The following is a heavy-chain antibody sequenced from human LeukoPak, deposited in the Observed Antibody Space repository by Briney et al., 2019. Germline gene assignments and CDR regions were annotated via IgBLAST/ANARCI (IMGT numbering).Heavy chain of an antibody. D-gene: IGHD3-22*01. CDR1: GFIFRNYA. J-gene: IGHJ3*02. V-gene: IGHV3-23*01. CDR2: ISGSGGST. CDR3: AKGFYVTMIVVVINGNAFDI. Sequence: GGSLRLSCAASGFIFRNYAMSWVRQAPGKGLEWVSAISGSGGSTYYADSVKGRFTISRDNSKNTLYLQMNSLRAEDTAVYYCAKGFYVTMIVVVINGNAFDIWGQGTMVTVSS.